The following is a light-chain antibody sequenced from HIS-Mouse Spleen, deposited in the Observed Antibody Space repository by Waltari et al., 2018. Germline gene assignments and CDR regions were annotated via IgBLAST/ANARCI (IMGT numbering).Light chain of an antibody. J-gene: IGLJ2*01. Sequence: CTLRSGINVGTYRIYWYQQKPGSPPQYLLRYKSDSDKQQGSGVPSRFSGSKDASANAGILLISGLQSEDEADYYCMIWHSSAVVFGGGTKLTVL. V-gene: IGLV5-45*01. CDR3: MIWHSSAVV. CDR2: YKSDSDK. CDR1: SGINVGTYR.